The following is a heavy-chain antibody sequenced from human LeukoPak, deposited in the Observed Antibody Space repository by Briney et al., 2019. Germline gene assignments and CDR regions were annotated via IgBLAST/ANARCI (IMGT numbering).Heavy chain of an antibody. Sequence: PGGSLRLSCAASGFTFSSYWMSWVRQAPGKGLEWVANIKQDGSEKYYVDSVKGRFTISRDNAKNPLYLQMNSLRAEDTAVYYCARDSPNCSGGSCYSDYWGQGTLVTVSS. CDR1: GFTFSSYW. V-gene: IGHV3-7*01. CDR2: IKQDGSEK. CDR3: ARDSPNCSGGSCYSDY. J-gene: IGHJ4*02. D-gene: IGHD2-15*01.